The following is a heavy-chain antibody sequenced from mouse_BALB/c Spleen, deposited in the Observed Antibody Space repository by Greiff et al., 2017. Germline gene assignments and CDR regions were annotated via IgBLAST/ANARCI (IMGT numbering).Heavy chain of an antibody. CDR2: IDPANGNT. CDR1: GFNIKDTY. Sequence: VQLKESGAELVKPGASVKLSCTASGFNIKDTYMHWVKQRPEQGLEWIGRIDPANGNTKYDPKFQGKATITADTSFNTAYLQLSSLTSEDTAVYYCARSQITTNYWGQGTTLTVSS. J-gene: IGHJ2*01. D-gene: IGHD2-4*01. CDR3: ARSQITTNY. V-gene: IGHV14-3*02.